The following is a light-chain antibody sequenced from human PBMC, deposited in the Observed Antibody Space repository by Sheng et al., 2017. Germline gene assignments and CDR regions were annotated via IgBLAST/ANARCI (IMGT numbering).Light chain of an antibody. V-gene: IGLV3-1*01. Sequence: SYDLTQPPSVSVSPGQTASITCSGDKLGDKYASWYQQKPGQSPVLVIYQDTKRPSGIPERFSGSNSGNTATLTISGTQAMDEADYYCQAWDSSTVVFGGGTTLTVL. J-gene: IGLJ2*01. CDR1: KLGDKY. CDR2: QDT. CDR3: QAWDSSTVV.